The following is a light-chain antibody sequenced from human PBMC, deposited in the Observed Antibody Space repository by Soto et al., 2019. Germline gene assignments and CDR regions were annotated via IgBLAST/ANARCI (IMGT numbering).Light chain of an antibody. J-gene: IGKJ3*01. CDR3: QQRISWPLT. CDR1: QGVSRY. V-gene: IGKV3-11*01. CDR2: DAF. Sequence: EIVLTQSAATLYLFPGERATLSCRASQGVSRYLAWYQQRPGQTPRLLIYDAFNRATGIPARFSSSGSGTDFTHSNSSLEPEDFAVYYCQQRISWPLTFGPGTTVDI.